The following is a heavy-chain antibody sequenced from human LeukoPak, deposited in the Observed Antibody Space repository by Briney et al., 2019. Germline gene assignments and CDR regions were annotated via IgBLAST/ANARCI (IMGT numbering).Heavy chain of an antibody. CDR2: ISGSGGGT. D-gene: IGHD3-16*01. J-gene: IGHJ3*02. CDR1: RFTFSSYG. Sequence: GGSLRLSCAASRFTFSSYGMSWVRQAPGKGLEWVSAISGSGGGTYYADSVKGRFNISRDNSKNTLYLRMNSLRAEDTAVYYCAKIWPGKNVFDMWGQGTMVTVSS. CDR3: AKIWPGKNVFDM. V-gene: IGHV3-23*01.